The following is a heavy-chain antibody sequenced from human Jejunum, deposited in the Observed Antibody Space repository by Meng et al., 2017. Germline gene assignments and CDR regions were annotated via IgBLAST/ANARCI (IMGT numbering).Heavy chain of an antibody. CDR3: AKGSSGWFGDLPGGSY. CDR1: GFSFSSYA. V-gene: IGHV3-23*01. D-gene: IGHD3-10*01. Sequence: GGSLRLSCTTSGFSFSSYAMSWVRQAPGKGLEWVSGISGSGRSTYYAGSVKGRFTISRDNSKNTLYLQMNSLRDDDTAVYYCAKGSSGWFGDLPGGSYWGLGTLVTVSS. J-gene: IGHJ4*02. CDR2: ISGSGRST.